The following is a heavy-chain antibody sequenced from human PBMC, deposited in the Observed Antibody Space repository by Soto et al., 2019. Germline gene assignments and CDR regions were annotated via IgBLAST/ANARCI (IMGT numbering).Heavy chain of an antibody. CDR3: ARGPPRIVGATTHYFDY. Sequence: EVQLVESGGGLVKPGGSLRLSCAASGFTFSSYSMNWVRQAPGKGLEWVSSISSSSSYIYYADSVKGRFTISRDNAKNSLYLQMNSLRAEDTAVYYCARGPPRIVGATTHYFDYWGQGTLVTVSS. CDR2: ISSSSSYI. CDR1: GFTFSSYS. D-gene: IGHD1-26*01. V-gene: IGHV3-21*01. J-gene: IGHJ4*02.